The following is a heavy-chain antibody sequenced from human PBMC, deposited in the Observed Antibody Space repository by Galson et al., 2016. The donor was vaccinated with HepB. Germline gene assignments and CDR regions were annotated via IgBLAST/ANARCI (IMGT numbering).Heavy chain of an antibody. D-gene: IGHD4-17*01. CDR3: VRDRRTTTRYWFFDL. Sequence: SLRLSCAASGFTFGDYAMSWVRQAPGKGLEWVGSIRREWHGGTTEYAASVKGRFNISRDDSTSIAYLQMNSLKTEDTALYYCVRDRRTTTRYWFFDLWGRGTLVTVSS. V-gene: IGHV3-49*04. CDR2: IRREWHGGTT. CDR1: GFTFGDYA. J-gene: IGHJ2*01.